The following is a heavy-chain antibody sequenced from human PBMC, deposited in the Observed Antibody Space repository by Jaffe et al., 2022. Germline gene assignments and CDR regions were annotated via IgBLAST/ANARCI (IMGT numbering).Heavy chain of an antibody. J-gene: IGHJ4*02. CDR3: AKDIYGFATVKHAVAPGY. V-gene: IGHV3-9*01. CDR2: ISWNSGSI. Sequence: EVQLVESGGGLVQPGRSLRLSCAASGFTFDDYAMHWVRQAPGKGLEWVSGISWNSGSIGYADSVKGRFTISRDNAKNSLYLQMNSLRAEDTALYYCAKDIYGFATVKHAVAPGYWGQGTLVTVSS. CDR1: GFTFDDYA. D-gene: IGHD6-19*01.